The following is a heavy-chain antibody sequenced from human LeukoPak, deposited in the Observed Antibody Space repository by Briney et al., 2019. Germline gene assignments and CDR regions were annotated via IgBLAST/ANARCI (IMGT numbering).Heavy chain of an antibody. CDR3: AKDLTFGDGRWEFDA. V-gene: IGHV3-23*03. CDR2: GYAGGSVA. J-gene: IGHJ5*02. Sequence: GGSLRLSCTASGFSFSTFAMAWVRQAPGRGLDWVSGGYAGGSVANYADSVKGRFTISRDNSKNTLYLQMNNLRVEDMAVYYCAKDLTFGDGRWEFDAWGQGSLVTVSS. D-gene: IGHD2-21*02. CDR1: GFSFSTFA.